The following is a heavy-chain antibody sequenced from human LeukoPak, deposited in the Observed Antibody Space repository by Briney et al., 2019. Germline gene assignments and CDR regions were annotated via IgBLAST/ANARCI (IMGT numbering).Heavy chain of an antibody. Sequence: PGGSLRLSCAASGFTFSNYGMSWVRQAPGKGLEWVSAISGSGGSTYYADSVKGRFTISGDNAKNSLYLQMNSLRAEDTAVYYCARILFGYSRSWWIMDVWGKGATVTVSS. CDR2: ISGSGGST. V-gene: IGHV3-23*01. CDR1: GFTFSNYG. J-gene: IGHJ6*03. CDR3: ARILFGYSRSWWIMDV. D-gene: IGHD6-13*01.